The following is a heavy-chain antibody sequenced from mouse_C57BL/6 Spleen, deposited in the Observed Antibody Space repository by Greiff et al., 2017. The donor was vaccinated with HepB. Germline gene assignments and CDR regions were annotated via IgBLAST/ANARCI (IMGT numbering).Heavy chain of an antibody. CDR2: ISSGGDYI. Sequence: EVNLVESGEGLVKPGGSLKLSCAASGFTLSSYAMSWVRQTPEKRLEWVAYISSGGDYIYYADTVKGRFTISRDNARNTLYLQMSSLKSEDTAMYYCTRSYYGSSPHWYFDVWGTGTTVTVSS. CDR3: TRSYYGSSPHWYFDV. J-gene: IGHJ1*03. CDR1: GFTLSSYA. D-gene: IGHD1-1*01. V-gene: IGHV5-9-1*02.